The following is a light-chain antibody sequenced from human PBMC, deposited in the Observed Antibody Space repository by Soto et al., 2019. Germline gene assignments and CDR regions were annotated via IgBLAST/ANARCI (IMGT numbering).Light chain of an antibody. J-gene: IGKJ1*01. CDR2: AAS. Sequence: AIQMTQSPSSLSASVGYGVTITCRASQGIRNDLGWYQQKPGKAPKLLIYAASSLQSGVPSRFSGSGSGTAFTLSISSLQPEDFATYYCLQDYSSPLTFGQGTKVEIK. CDR1: QGIRND. V-gene: IGKV1-6*01. CDR3: LQDYSSPLT.